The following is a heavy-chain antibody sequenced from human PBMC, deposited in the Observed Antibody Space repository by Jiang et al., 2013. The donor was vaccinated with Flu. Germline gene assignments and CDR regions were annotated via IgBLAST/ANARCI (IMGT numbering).Heavy chain of an antibody. V-gene: IGHV7-4-1*02. J-gene: IGHJ4*02. CDR2: STPTLGT. Sequence: SGSELKKPGASVKVSCKASGYTFTSYAMNWVRQALDKGLSGWDGSTPTLGTQRMPRASQDGLSSPLDTSVSTAYLQISSLKAEDTAVYYCASPGYIHQDRLGPFDYWGQGTLVTVSS. D-gene: IGHD6-13*01. CDR3: ASPGYIHQDRLGPFDY. CDR1: GYTFTSYA.